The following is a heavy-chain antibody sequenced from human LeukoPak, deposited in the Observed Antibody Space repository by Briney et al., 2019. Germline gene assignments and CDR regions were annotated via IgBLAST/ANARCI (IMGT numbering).Heavy chain of an antibody. Sequence: PSETLSLTCAVYGGSFSGYYWSWIRQPPGKGLEWMGEINHSGRPNYNPSLKRRATISVDKSKKQFSLTLASVTAASRAGHLRARGGTGGRFRPVYYYMHVWGKGTAVTVSS. CDR2: INHSGRP. D-gene: IGHD1/OR15-1a*01. CDR3: ARGGTGGRFRPVYYYMHV. J-gene: IGHJ6*03. V-gene: IGHV4-34*01. CDR1: GGSFSGYY.